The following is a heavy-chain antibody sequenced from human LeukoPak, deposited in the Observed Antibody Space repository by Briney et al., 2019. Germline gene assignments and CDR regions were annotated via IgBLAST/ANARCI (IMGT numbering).Heavy chain of an antibody. V-gene: IGHV3-9*01. Sequence: PGGSLRLSCAASGFTFDDYAMHWVRQAPGKGLEWVSGINWNSGNIGYADSVKGRFTISRDNTKNSLYLQMNTLRAEDTAVYYCARDRRWTTTTVTYFDYWGQGTLVTVSS. J-gene: IGHJ4*02. CDR3: ARDRRWTTTTVTYFDY. D-gene: IGHD4-17*01. CDR1: GFTFDDYA. CDR2: INWNSGNI.